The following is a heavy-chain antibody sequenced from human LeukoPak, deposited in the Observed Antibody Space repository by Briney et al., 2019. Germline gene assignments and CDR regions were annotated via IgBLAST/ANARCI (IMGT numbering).Heavy chain of an antibody. CDR2: INWKSNNI. Sequence: PGGSLRLSCAASGFTFGDYAMHWVRQAPGKGLEWVSGINWKSNNIGYADSVKGRFTISRDNAKNFLYLQMNSLRTEDTALYYCARDRAGYFYAMDVWGQGTSVTVSS. CDR1: GFTFGDYA. V-gene: IGHV3-9*01. CDR3: ARDRAGYFYAMDV. D-gene: IGHD6-13*01. J-gene: IGHJ6*02.